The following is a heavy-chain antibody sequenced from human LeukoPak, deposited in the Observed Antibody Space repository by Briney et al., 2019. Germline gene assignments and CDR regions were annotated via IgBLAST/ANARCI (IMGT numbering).Heavy chain of an antibody. CDR2: ISSSSSTI. D-gene: IGHD1-7*01. CDR1: GFTFSSYS. Sequence: GRSLRLSCAASGFTFSSYSMNWVRQAPGKGLEWVSYISSSSSTIYYADSVKGRFTISRDNAKNSLYLQMNSLRAEDTAVYYCAREGQLELAGGWFDPWGQGTLVTVSS. V-gene: IGHV3-48*04. J-gene: IGHJ5*02. CDR3: AREGQLELAGGWFDP.